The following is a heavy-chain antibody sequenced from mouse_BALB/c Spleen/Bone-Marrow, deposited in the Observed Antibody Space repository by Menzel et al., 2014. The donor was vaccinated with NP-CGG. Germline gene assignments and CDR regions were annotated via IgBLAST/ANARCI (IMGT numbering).Heavy chain of an antibody. J-gene: IGHJ2*01. D-gene: IGHD2-2*01. Sequence: VQLKESRGGLVRPGGSLRLSCATSGFTFTDYYMSWVRQPPGKALEWLGFIRNKANGYTTEYSASVKGRFTISRDNSQSILYLQMNTLRAEDSATYYCARDGYDDYWGQGTTLTVSS. CDR3: ARDGYDDY. CDR1: GFTFTDYY. CDR2: IRNKANGYTT. V-gene: IGHV7-3*02.